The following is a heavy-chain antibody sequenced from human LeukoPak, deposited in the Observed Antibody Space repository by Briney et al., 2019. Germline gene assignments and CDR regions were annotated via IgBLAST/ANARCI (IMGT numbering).Heavy chain of an antibody. CDR1: GYSISSGYY. J-gene: IGHJ6*02. D-gene: IGHD2-2*01. CDR2: IYHSGST. Sequence: PSETLSLTCTVSGYSISSGYYWGWIRQPPGKGLEWIGSIYHSGSTYYNPSLKSRVTISVDTSKNQFSLKLSSVTAADTAVYYCARKMRDIAVGPSARDYYYGMDVWGQGTTVTVSS. CDR3: ARKMRDIAVGPSARDYYYGMDV. V-gene: IGHV4-38-2*02.